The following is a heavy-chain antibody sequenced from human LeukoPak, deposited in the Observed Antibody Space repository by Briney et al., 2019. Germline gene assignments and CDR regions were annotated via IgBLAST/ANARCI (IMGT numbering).Heavy chain of an antibody. CDR3: AKYLSEEPMDV. CDR2: ISYDGSNK. Sequence: GGSLRLSCAASGFTFSNYAIHWVRQAPGKGLEWVAIISYDGSNKYYADSVRGRFTISRDNSKNTLYLQMNSLRAEDTAVYYCAKYLSEEPMDVWGKGTTVTISS. V-gene: IGHV3-30*04. D-gene: IGHD1-26*01. CDR1: GFTFSNYA. J-gene: IGHJ6*04.